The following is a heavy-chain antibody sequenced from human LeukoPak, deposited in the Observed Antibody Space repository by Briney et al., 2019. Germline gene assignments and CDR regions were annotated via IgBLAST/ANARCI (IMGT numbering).Heavy chain of an antibody. D-gene: IGHD3-16*01. CDR3: ARVGSGWFDP. CDR1: GYTGTSYG. Sequence: ASGKVCCNASGYTGTSYGVSRWPQSAGQGLEWMGWISAYNGNTNYAQKLQGRVTMTTDTSTSTAYMELGSLRSDDTAVYYCARVGSGWFDPWGQGTLVTVSS. V-gene: IGHV1-18*01. J-gene: IGHJ5*02. CDR2: ISAYNGNT.